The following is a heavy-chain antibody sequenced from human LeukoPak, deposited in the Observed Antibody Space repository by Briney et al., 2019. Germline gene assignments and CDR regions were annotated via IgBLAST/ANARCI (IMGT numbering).Heavy chain of an antibody. CDR3: ARQYGDYEGIDY. Sequence: LRLSCAASGFTFSNYWMHWIRQPPGKGLEWIGYIYHSGSTYYNPSLKSRVTISVDRSKNQFSLKLSSVTAADTAVYYCARQYGDYEGIDYWGQGTLVTVSS. V-gene: IGHV4-30-2*01. CDR1: GFTFSNYW. CDR2: IYHSGST. D-gene: IGHD4-17*01. J-gene: IGHJ4*02.